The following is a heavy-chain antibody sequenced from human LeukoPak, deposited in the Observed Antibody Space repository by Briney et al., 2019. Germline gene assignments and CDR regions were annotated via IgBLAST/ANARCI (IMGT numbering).Heavy chain of an antibody. J-gene: IGHJ4*02. D-gene: IGHD5-18*01. CDR1: GGSFSGYY. CDR3: ARRGYSYAEFDY. Sequence: SETLSLTCAVYGGSFSGYYWSWIRQPPGKGLEWIGEINHSGSTNYNPSLKSRVTISVDTSKNQFSLKLSSVTAADTAVYYCARRGYSYAEFDYWGQGTLVTVSS. V-gene: IGHV4-34*01. CDR2: INHSGST.